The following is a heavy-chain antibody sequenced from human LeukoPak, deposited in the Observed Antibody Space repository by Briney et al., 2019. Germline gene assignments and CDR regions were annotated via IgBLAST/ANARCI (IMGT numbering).Heavy chain of an antibody. CDR1: GGSISSYY. V-gene: IGHV4-59*01. Sequence: SETLSLTCTVSGGSISSYYWSWMRQPPGKGLEWIGYIYYSGSTNYNPSLKSRVTISIDASKIQFSLRLSSVTAADTAVYYCARGRLFGSGYYFDYWGQGTLVTVSS. D-gene: IGHD3-22*01. J-gene: IGHJ4*02. CDR3: ARGRLFGSGYYFDY. CDR2: IYYSGST.